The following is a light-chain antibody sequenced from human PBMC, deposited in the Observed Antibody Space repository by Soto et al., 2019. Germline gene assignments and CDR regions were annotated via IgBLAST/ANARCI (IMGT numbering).Light chain of an antibody. V-gene: IGKV3-15*01. CDR2: DAS. CDR3: QQYDNWPRT. Sequence: EKVMRQSPATLSVSPGERATLSCRASQSVRSNLAWYQQKPGQPPRLLIYDASTRATGIPSRFSGSGSGTEFTLTISSLKSEDFAVYYCQQYDNWPRTFGQGTKVDIK. J-gene: IGKJ1*01. CDR1: QSVRSN.